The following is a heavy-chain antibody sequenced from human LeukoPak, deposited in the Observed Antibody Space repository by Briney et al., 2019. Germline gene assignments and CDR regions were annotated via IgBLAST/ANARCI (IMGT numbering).Heavy chain of an antibody. J-gene: IGHJ4*02. D-gene: IGHD3-22*01. CDR2: ISGSGGST. Sequence: GGSLRLYCAASGFTVSSYAMSWVRQAPGKGLEGFSAISGSGGSTDYADYVKGRFTSSRDNSKNTLYLQMNSLRAEETAVYYCAKDRAPMIVVVTSFDYWGQGTLVTVSS. V-gene: IGHV3-23*01. CDR3: AKDRAPMIVVVTSFDY. CDR1: GFTVSSYA.